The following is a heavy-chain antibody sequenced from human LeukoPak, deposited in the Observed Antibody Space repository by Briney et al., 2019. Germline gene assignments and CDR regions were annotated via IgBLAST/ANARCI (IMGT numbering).Heavy chain of an antibody. Sequence: PSGTLSLTCAVSGGSISSSSYYWGWIRQPPGKGLEWIGSIYYSGSTYYNPSLKSRVTISVDTSKNQFSLKLSSVTAADTAVYYCASSIPEYSSSCCYYYYMDVWGKGTTVTVSS. CDR2: IYYSGST. CDR3: ASSIPEYSSSCCYYYYMDV. V-gene: IGHV4-39*07. CDR1: GGSISSSSYY. J-gene: IGHJ6*03. D-gene: IGHD6-6*01.